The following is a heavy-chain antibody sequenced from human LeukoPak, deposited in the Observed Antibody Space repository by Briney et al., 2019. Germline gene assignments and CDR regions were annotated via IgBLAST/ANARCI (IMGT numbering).Heavy chain of an antibody. D-gene: IGHD2-15*01. V-gene: IGHV1-8*01. CDR3: ARTGGTYGMDV. Sequence: ASVKVSCTASGYTFTSYDINWVRQATGQGLEWMGWMNPNSGNTGYAQKFQGRVTMTRDTSTSTAYMELRSLRSDDTAVYYCARTGGTYGMDVWGQGTTVTVSS. CDR1: GYTFTSYD. J-gene: IGHJ6*02. CDR2: MNPNSGNT.